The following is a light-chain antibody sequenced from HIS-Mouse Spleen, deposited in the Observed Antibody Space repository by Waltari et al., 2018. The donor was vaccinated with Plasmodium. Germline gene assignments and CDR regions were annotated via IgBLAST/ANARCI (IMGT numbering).Light chain of an antibody. CDR1: QGISSA. CDR2: DAS. J-gene: IGKJ5*01. CDR3: QQFNSYPQGT. V-gene: IGKV1-13*02. Sequence: AIQLTQSPSSLSASVGDRVNITCRASQGISSALAWYQQKPGKAPKLLIYDASSLESGVPSRFSGSGSGTDFTLTISSLQPEDFATYSCQQFNSYPQGTFGQGTRLEIK.